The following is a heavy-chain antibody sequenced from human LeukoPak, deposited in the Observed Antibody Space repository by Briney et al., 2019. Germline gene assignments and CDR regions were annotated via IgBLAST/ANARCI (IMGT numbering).Heavy chain of an antibody. V-gene: IGHV3-21*01. CDR2: ISSSSSYI. Sequence: GGSLRLSCAASGFTFSSYSMNWVRQAPGKGLEWVSSISSSSSYIYYADSVKSRFTISRDNAKNSLYLQRNSLRAEDTAVYYCAMGIAAAGYFDYWGQGTLVTVSS. J-gene: IGHJ4*02. CDR1: GFTFSSYS. CDR3: AMGIAAAGYFDY. D-gene: IGHD6-13*01.